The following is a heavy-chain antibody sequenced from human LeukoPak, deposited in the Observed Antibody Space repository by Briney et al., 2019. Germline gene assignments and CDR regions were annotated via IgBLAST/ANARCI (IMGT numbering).Heavy chain of an antibody. D-gene: IGHD6-13*01. CDR1: GFTFSSYG. CDR3: ANHVAAAGTQYFQH. J-gene: IGHJ1*01. CDR2: IRYDGSNK. Sequence: GGSLRPSCAASGFTFSSYGMHWVRQAPGKGLEWVAFIRYDGSNKYYADSVKGRFTISRDNSKNTLYLQMNSLRAEDTAVYYCANHVAAAGTQYFQHWGQGTLVTVSS. V-gene: IGHV3-30*02.